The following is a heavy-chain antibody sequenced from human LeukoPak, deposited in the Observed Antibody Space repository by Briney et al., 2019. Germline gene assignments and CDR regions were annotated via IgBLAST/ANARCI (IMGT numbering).Heavy chain of an antibody. J-gene: IGHJ4*02. CDR2: ISSSSRTI. CDR1: GFTFSTYS. CDR3: ARDGYSGTSSLGY. V-gene: IGHV3-48*02. Sequence: GGSLRLSCAASGFTFSTYSMCWVRQAPGKGLEWVSYISSSSRTIYYADSVKGRFTISRDNAKNSLFLQMNSLIDKDTAVYYCARDGYSGTSSLGYWGQGTLVTVSS. D-gene: IGHD1-26*01.